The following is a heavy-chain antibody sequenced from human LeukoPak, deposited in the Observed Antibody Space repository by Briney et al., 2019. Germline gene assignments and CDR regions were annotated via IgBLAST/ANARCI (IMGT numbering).Heavy chain of an antibody. D-gene: IGHD6-13*01. J-gene: IGHJ4*02. CDR1: GYSVSTGYY. CDR2: IYHSGST. Sequence: PSETLSLTCTVSGYSVSTGYYWGWIRQPPGKGLEWIGSIYHSGSTSYNPSLKSRVTISVDTSKNLFSLKLNSVTAADTAVYYCARAGSSWSLFDYWGQGTLVTVSS. V-gene: IGHV4-38-2*02. CDR3: ARAGSSWSLFDY.